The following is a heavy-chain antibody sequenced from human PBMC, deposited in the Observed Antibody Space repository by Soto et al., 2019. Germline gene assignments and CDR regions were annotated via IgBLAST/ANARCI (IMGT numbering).Heavy chain of an antibody. J-gene: IGHJ3*02. CDR1: GGSISSYY. D-gene: IGHD3-22*01. Sequence: SETLSLTCTVSGGSISSYYWSWIRQPPGKGLERIGYIYYSGSTNYNPSLKSRVIISVDTSKNQFSLTLSSVTAADTAVYYCARYYYDSSGYANDAFDIWGQGTMVTVSS. CDR3: ARYYYDSSGYANDAFDI. V-gene: IGHV4-59*01. CDR2: IYYSGST.